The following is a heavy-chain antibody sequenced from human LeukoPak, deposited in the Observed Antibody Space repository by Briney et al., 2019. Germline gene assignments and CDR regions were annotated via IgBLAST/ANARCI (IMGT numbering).Heavy chain of an antibody. CDR1: GYTFTSYG. CDR3: ARAPRNFWSGYYRCGFDY. J-gene: IGHJ4*02. CDR2: ISAYNGNT. D-gene: IGHD3-3*01. Sequence: ASVKVSCKASGYTFTSYGISWVRQAPGQGLEWMGWISAYNGNTNYAQKFQGRVTITRDTSASTAYMELSSLRSEDTAVYYCARAPRNFWSGYYRCGFDYWGQGTLVTVSS. V-gene: IGHV1-18*01.